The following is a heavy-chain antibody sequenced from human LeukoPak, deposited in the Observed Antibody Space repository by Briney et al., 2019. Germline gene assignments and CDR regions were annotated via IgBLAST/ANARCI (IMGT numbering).Heavy chain of an antibody. CDR2: ISGSTGST. D-gene: IGHD1-26*01. CDR3: AKRATGGATIPLWCDY. V-gene: IGHV3-23*01. Sequence: PGGSLRLSCAASGFTFSRYAMGWVRQAPGKGLEWVSLISGSTGSTYYADFVKGRFTISRDNSKNMLYLQMNSLRAEDTAIYYCAKRATGGATIPLWCDYWGQGTLVTVSS. J-gene: IGHJ4*02. CDR1: GFTFSRYA.